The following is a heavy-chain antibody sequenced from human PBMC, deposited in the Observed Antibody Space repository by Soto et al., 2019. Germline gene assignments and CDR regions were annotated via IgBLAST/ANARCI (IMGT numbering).Heavy chain of an antibody. CDR1: GFTFSTYA. CDR3: AKSPLGYCSGGSCYPPLYLDY. D-gene: IGHD2-15*01. J-gene: IGHJ4*02. Sequence: EVQLLDSGGGLVQPGGSLRLSCAASGFTFSTYAMSWVRQAPGKGLEWVSGVGGSGDSTYYADSVKGRFTISRDNSKDTLYLQMNSLRAEDTAVYYCAKSPLGYCSGGSCYPPLYLDYWGQGTLVTVSS. CDR2: VGGSGDST. V-gene: IGHV3-23*01.